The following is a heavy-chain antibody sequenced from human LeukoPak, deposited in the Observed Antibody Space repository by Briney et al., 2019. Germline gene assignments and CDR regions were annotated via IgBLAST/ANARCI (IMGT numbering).Heavy chain of an antibody. D-gene: IGHD5-12*01. CDR1: GFTFSNYW. Sequence: GGSLRLSCAASGFTFSNYWMTWVRQAPGKGLEWVANIKQDGSEKYYVDSVKGRFTISRDNAKNSLYLQMNSLRAEDTAVYYCARAPGGYDYILSYWGQGTLVTVSS. CDR3: ARAPGGYDYILSY. CDR2: IKQDGSEK. J-gene: IGHJ4*02. V-gene: IGHV3-7*01.